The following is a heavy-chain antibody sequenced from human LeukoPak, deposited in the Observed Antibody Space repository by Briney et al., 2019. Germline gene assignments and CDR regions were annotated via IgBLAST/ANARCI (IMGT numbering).Heavy chain of an antibody. CDR3: ARDHGIAVAATFDY. Sequence: SVKVSCKASGYTFTSYDINWVRQATGQGLEWMGWMNPNSGNTGYAQKFQGRVTITRNTSISTAYMELRSLRSDDTAVYYCARDHGIAVAATFDYWGQGTLVTVSS. CDR1: GYTFTSYD. V-gene: IGHV1-8*03. J-gene: IGHJ4*02. CDR2: MNPNSGNT. D-gene: IGHD6-19*01.